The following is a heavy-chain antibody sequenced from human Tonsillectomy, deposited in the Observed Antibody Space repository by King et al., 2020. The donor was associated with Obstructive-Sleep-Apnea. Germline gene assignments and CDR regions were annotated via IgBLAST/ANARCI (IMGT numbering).Heavy chain of an antibody. CDR2: INPNTGGT. V-gene: IGHV1-2*04. D-gene: IGHD1-26*01. CDR3: ARDWDDYAMDV. CDR1: GYTFTGHY. Sequence: QLVQSGAEVKKPGASVKVSCQASGYTFTGHYIHWVRQAPGQGLEWMGWINPNTGGTNYAQKFQGWVTMSRDTSISTAYMELTNPRSDDTAVYYCARDWDDYAMDVWGQGTTVTVSS. J-gene: IGHJ6*02.